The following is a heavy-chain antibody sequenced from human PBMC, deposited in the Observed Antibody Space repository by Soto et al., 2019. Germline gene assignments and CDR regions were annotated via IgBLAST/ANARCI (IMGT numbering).Heavy chain of an antibody. J-gene: IGHJ5*02. CDR3: ARAGGSGSYYYRGFDP. D-gene: IGHD3-10*01. CDR1: GGSISSYY. Sequence: SETLSLTCAVSGGSISSYYWSWSRQPPGKGLEWIGYIYYGGSTNYNPSLKSRVTISVDTSKNQFSLKLSSVTAADTAVYYCARAGGSGSYYYRGFDPWGQGTLVTVSS. CDR2: IYYGGST. V-gene: IGHV4-59*01.